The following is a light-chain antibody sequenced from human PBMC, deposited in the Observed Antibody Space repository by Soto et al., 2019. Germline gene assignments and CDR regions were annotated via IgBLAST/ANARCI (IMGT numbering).Light chain of an antibody. CDR3: MQGTHWPIT. Sequence: VVMTEYPLSLPVTPGQPAAISCRSNQSLVHSDGIAYFSWFQQRPGRSPRRLIYKVSNRDSGVPARFSGSGSGTDFALKISRVEAEDVGVYYCMQGTHWPITFGQGTRLEI. CDR2: KVS. V-gene: IGKV2-30*02. CDR1: QSLVHSDGIAY. J-gene: IGKJ5*01.